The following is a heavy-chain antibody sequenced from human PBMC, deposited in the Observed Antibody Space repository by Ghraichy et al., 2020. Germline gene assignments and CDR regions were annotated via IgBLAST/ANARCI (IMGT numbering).Heavy chain of an antibody. CDR1: SLTTTGLS. V-gene: IGHV2-5*01. Sequence: SLTTTGLSVGWIRQPPGKALEWLALIYWNGDKRYSPSLKSRLTITKDTSKNQEVLTMTDMDPVDTATYYCAHRDYFDSWGQGTLVTVSS. J-gene: IGHJ4*02. CDR3: AHRDYFDS. CDR2: IYWNGDK.